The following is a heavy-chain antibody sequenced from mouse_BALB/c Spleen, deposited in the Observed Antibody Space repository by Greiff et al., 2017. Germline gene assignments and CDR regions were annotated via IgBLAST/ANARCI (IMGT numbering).Heavy chain of an antibody. J-gene: IGHJ2*01. V-gene: IGHV5-6*01. CDR1: GFTFSSYG. Sequence: EVQLVESGGDLVKPGGSLKLSCAASGFTFSSYGMSWVRQTPDKRLEWVATISSGGSYTYYPDSVKGRFTISRDNAKNTLYLQMSSLKSEDTAMYYCARHEELRGFDYWGQGTTLTVSS. CDR2: ISSGGSYT. CDR3: ARHEELRGFDY. D-gene: IGHD1-1*01.